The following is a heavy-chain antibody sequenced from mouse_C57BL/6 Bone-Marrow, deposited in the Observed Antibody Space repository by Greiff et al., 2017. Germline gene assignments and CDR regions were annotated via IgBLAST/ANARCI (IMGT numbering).Heavy chain of an antibody. J-gene: IGHJ3*01. CDR1: GYTFTSYW. V-gene: IGHV1-64*01. CDR2: IHPNSGST. Sequence: QVQLQQPGAELVKPGASVKLSCKASGYTFTSYWMHWVKQRPGQGLEWIGMIHPNSGSTNYNEKFKSKATLTVGKSSSTAYMQLSSLTSEDSAVYYCARGDYYGSPWFAYWGQGTLVTVSA. D-gene: IGHD1-1*01. CDR3: ARGDYYGSPWFAY.